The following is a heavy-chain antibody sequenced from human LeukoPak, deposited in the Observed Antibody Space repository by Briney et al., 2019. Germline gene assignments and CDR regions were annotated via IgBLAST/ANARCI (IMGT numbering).Heavy chain of an antibody. J-gene: IGHJ4*02. V-gene: IGHV4-31*03. CDR3: ARGEVEYYFDY. CDR1: GGSISSGGYY. CDR2: IYYSGST. Sequence: SETLSLTCTVSGGSISSGGYYWRWIRQHPGKGLEWIGYIYYSGSTYYNPSLKSRVTISVDTSKNQCSLKLSSVTAADTAVYYCARGEVEYYFDYWGQGTLVTVSS.